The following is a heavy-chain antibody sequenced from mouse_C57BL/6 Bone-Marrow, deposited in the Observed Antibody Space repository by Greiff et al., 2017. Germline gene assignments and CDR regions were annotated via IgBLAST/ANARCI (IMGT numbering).Heavy chain of an antibody. CDR1: GYAFTNYL. CDR2: INPGSGGT. D-gene: IGHD1-1*01. Sequence: QVQLKQSGAELVRPGTSVKVSCKASGYAFTNYLIEWVKQRPGQGLEWIGVINPGSGGTNYNEKFKGKATLTADKSSSTAYMQLSSLTSEDSAVYFCARGDCYGSSYWYFDVWGTGTTVTVSS. J-gene: IGHJ1*03. V-gene: IGHV1-54*01. CDR3: ARGDCYGSSYWYFDV.